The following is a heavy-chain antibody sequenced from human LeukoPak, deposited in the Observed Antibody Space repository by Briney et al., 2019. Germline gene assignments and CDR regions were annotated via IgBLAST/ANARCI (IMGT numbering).Heavy chain of an antibody. CDR1: GFTFSSYE. CDR2: ISSSSTYI. J-gene: IGHJ6*03. V-gene: IGHV3-21*06. D-gene: IGHD6-19*01. CDR3: ARDDISVAGTGGFYYYMDV. Sequence: GGSLRLSCAASGFTFSSYEMNWVRQAPGKGLEWVSSISSSSTYIYYADSVKGRFTISRDNAKNSLYLQMNSLRAEDTAVYYCARDDISVAGTGGFYYYMDVWGKGTPVTVSS.